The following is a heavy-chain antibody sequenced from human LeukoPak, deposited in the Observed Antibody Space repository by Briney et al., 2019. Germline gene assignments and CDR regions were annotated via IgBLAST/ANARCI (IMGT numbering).Heavy chain of an antibody. V-gene: IGHV4-61*02. Sequence: PSETLSLTCTVSGASISSGTYYWSWIRQPAGKGLEWIGRIHTSGSTNYNPSLKSRVTISVDTSKNQFSLKLSSVTAADTAVYYCARVGITGTHFDYWGREPWSPSPQ. D-gene: IGHD1-7*01. CDR2: IHTSGST. CDR1: GASISSGTYY. J-gene: IGHJ4*02. CDR3: ARVGITGTHFDY.